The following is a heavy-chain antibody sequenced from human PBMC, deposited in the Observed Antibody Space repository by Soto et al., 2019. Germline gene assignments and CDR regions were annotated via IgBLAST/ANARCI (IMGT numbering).Heavy chain of an antibody. CDR2: IGGNGDA. CDR3: AKDRVNANSVWDPFEI. J-gene: IGHJ3*02. D-gene: IGHD1-26*01. V-gene: IGHV3-23*01. CDR1: GFTFNIFA. Sequence: EVQLLESGGGVVQPGGSLRLSCATSGFTFNIFAMSWVRQAPGQGLGWVASIGGNGDAHYADSVRGRFTISRDNSKNTMSRQMNSLRTDDTATYYCAKDRVNANSVWDPFEIWGQGTMVAVST.